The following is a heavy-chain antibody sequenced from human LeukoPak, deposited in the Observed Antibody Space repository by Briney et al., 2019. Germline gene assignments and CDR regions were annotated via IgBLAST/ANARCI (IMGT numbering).Heavy chain of an antibody. V-gene: IGHV4-59*08. CDR1: GGSITSNF. Sequence: SETLSLTCTVSGGSITSNFWSWIRQPPGKGLEWIGYIYNSGSSTIYNPSFKSRATISGDTSKNQFSLKLNSVTATDTAVYYCARAKPNWNPPDYWGQGTLVTVSS. CDR2: IYNSGSST. CDR3: ARAKPNWNPPDY. D-gene: IGHD1-1*01. J-gene: IGHJ4*02.